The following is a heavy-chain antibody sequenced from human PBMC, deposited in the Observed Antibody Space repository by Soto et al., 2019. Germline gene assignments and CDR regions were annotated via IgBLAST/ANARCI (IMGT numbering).Heavy chain of an antibody. J-gene: IGHJ4*02. CDR3: AGLAPA. Sequence: VQLQQWGAGLLKPSETLSLTCAVHGGSFSGYYWCWIRQPPGMGLEWIGEINHSGGTNYNPSLKSRVTISVDTSKNLFPRNLSSVTAAETAVYYCAGLAPAWCQGTLVTVSS. CDR1: GGSFSGYY. D-gene: IGHD3-3*02. CDR2: INHSGGT. V-gene: IGHV4-34*01.